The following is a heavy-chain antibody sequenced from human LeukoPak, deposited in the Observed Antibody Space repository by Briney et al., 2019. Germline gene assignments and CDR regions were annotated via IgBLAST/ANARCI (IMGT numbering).Heavy chain of an antibody. D-gene: IGHD6-13*01. V-gene: IGHV3-74*01. CDR2: INSDGSST. Sequence: PGGSLRLSCAASVFTFSSYWMHWVRQAPGKGLVWVSRINSDGSSTSYADSVKGRFTISRDNAKNTLYLQMNSLRVEDTAVYYCARGGSSWSAFDIWGQGTMVTVSS. J-gene: IGHJ3*02. CDR1: VFTFSSYW. CDR3: ARGGSSWSAFDI.